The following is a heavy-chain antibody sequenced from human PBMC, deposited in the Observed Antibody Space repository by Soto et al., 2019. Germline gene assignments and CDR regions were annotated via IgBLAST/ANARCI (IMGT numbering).Heavy chain of an antibody. Sequence: GGSLRLSCAASGFTFSSYAMSWVRQAPGKGLEWVSANSGSGGSTYYGDSVKGRFTISRDNSKNTLYLQMNSLRAEDTAVYYCAKHSGPDYYFWTDYWGQGIMVTVSS. CDR3: AKHSGPDYYFWTDY. V-gene: IGHV3-23*01. J-gene: IGHJ4*02. CDR1: GFTFSSYA. D-gene: IGHD3-3*01. CDR2: NSGSGGST.